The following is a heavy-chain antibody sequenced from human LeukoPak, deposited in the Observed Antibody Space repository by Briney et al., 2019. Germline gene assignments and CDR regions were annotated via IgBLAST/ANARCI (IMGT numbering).Heavy chain of an antibody. CDR2: VKQDGSEK. CDR3: ARGSIGPDY. Sequence: GGSLRLSCSASGFTFSSYWVTWVRQAPGKGLEWVANVKQDGSEKNYVDSVKGRFTISRDNAKNTLYLQMNSLRAEDTAIYYCARGSIGPDYWGQGTLVTVSS. CDR1: GFTFSSYW. J-gene: IGHJ4*02. V-gene: IGHV3-7*01.